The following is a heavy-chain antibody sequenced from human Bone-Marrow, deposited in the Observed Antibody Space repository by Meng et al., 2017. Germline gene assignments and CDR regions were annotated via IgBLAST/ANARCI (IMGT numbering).Heavy chain of an antibody. V-gene: IGHV3-15*01. Sequence: GESLKISCVDSGVTISGSDIHWVRQASGKGLEWVGRIKSKTDGGTTDYAAPVKGRFTISRDDSKNTLYLQMNSLKTEDTAVYYCTTDPRVWYYGMDVWGQGTTVTVSS. CDR1: GVTISGSD. J-gene: IGHJ6*02. CDR3: TTDPRVWYYGMDV. CDR2: IKSKTDGGTT.